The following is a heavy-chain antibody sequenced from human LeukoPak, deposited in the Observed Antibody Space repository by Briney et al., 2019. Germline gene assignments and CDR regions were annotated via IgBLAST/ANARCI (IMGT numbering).Heavy chain of an antibody. CDR3: AREEDCSGGSCYYGMDV. CDR1: GYTFTSYG. Sequence: GASVKVSCKASGYTFTSYGISWVRQAPGQGLEWMGWISAYNGNTNYAQRLQGRVTMTTDTSTSTAYMELRSLRSDDTAVYYCAREEDCSGGSCYYGMDVWGQGTTVTVSS. J-gene: IGHJ6*02. V-gene: IGHV1-18*01. D-gene: IGHD2-15*01. CDR2: ISAYNGNT.